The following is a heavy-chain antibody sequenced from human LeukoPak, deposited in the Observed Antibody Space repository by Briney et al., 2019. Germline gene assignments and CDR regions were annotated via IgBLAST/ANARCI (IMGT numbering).Heavy chain of an antibody. D-gene: IGHD5-12*01. CDR1: GGSFSDYY. CDR2: ISHSGST. J-gene: IGHJ4*02. Sequence: SETLSLTCAVYGGSFSDYYWSGIRQPPGKGREWIGEISHSGSTNYNPSLKSRVTMSVDTSKNQFSLKLTSVTAAATAVYYCAAQYSGYVRLDYWGQGTLVTVSS. V-gene: IGHV4-34*01. CDR3: AAQYSGYVRLDY.